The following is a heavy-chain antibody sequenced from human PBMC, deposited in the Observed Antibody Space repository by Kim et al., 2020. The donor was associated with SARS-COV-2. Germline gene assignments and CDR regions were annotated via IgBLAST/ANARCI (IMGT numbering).Heavy chain of an antibody. V-gene: IGHV3-33*08. Sequence: GGSLRLSCAASGFTFSSYGMHWVRQAPGKGLEWVAVIWYDGSNKYYADSVKGRFTISRDNSKNTLYLQMNSLRAEDTAVYYCARDIGGGTPTSVGQIDYWGQGTLVTVSS. CDR2: IWYDGSNK. CDR3: ARDIGGGTPTSVGQIDY. J-gene: IGHJ4*02. CDR1: GFTFSSYG. D-gene: IGHD1-1*01.